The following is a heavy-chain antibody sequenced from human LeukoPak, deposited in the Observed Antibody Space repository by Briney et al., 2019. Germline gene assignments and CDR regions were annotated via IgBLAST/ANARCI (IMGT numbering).Heavy chain of an antibody. CDR3: TTGRHYDSSGYYQVYQY. V-gene: IGHV3-15*01. D-gene: IGHD3-22*01. CDR2: IKSKSAGGTT. J-gene: IGHJ1*01. CDR1: GFTFGNAW. Sequence: GGSLRLSCATSGFTFGNAWMTWVRQAPGKGLEWVGRIKSKSAGGTTDYAAPVKGRFTISRDDSKNMLYLRMNSLKTEDTAVYYCTTGRHYDSSGYYQVYQYWGQGTLVTVSS.